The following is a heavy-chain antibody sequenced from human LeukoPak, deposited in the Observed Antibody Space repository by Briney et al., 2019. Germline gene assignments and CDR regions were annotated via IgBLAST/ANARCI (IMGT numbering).Heavy chain of an antibody. J-gene: IGHJ6*02. CDR3: ARAGDYYYGMDV. Sequence: ASVKVSCKASGYTFTSYDINWVRQATGQGLEWMGWMNPNSGNTGYAQKYQGRVTMTRNTSISTAYMELSSLRSEDTAVYYCARAGDYYYGMDVWGQGTTVTVSS. V-gene: IGHV1-8*01. CDR1: GYTFTSYD. D-gene: IGHD1-1*01. CDR2: MNPNSGNT.